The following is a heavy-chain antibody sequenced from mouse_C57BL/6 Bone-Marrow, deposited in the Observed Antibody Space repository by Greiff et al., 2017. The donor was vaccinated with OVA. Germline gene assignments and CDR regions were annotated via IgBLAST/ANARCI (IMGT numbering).Heavy chain of an antibody. Sequence: QVQLQQSGAELARPGASVKLSCKASGYTFTSYGISWVKQRTGQGLEWIGEIYPRSGNTYYNEKFKGKATLTADKSSSTAYMELLSLTSEDSAVYFCARSGYYGYDRALFDDWGQGTTLTVSS. V-gene: IGHV1-81*01. CDR3: ARSGYYGYDRALFDD. CDR1: GYTFTSYG. CDR2: IYPRSGNT. D-gene: IGHD2-2*01. J-gene: IGHJ2*01.